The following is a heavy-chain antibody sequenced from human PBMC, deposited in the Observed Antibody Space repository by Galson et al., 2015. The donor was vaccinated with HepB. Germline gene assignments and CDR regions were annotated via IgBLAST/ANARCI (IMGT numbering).Heavy chain of an antibody. CDR1: GDSVSSHSAA. V-gene: IGHV6-1*01. CDR3: ARMVGGSRDY. D-gene: IGHD1-26*01. Sequence: CAISGDSVSSHSAAWNRIRQSPSRGLEWLGRTYYRSKWYNGYAVSVKGRITINPDTSKNQFSLQLKSVTPEDTGVYYCARMVGGSRDYWGQGTLVTVSS. J-gene: IGHJ4*02. CDR2: TYYRSKWYN.